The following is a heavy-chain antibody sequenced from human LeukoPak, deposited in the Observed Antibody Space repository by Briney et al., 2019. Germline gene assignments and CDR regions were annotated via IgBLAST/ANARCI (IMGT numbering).Heavy chain of an antibody. CDR3: ARHPGGVVGASFYYGMDV. CDR1: GGSISSYY. V-gene: IGHV4-59*08. Sequence: SETLSLTCTVSGGSISSYYWSWIRQLPGKGLEWIGYIYYSGGTNYNPSLKSRVTISVDTSKNQFSLKLSSVTAADTAVYYCARHPGGVVGASFYYGMDVWGQGTTVTVSS. J-gene: IGHJ6*02. CDR2: IYYSGGT. D-gene: IGHD2-15*01.